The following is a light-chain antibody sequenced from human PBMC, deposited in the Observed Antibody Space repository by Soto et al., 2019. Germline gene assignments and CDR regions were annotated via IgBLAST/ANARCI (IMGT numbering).Light chain of an antibody. V-gene: IGKV3-20*01. Sequence: ENVFTQSPATLCLPAGEKGTPPCRASQSVSNYLAWCQQKPGQAPRLLIYGASRRATGIPDRFSGSASGTDFTLTSSRLEPEDFAVYFCQQYSDLPMTFGQGTRLEIK. J-gene: IGKJ5*01. CDR1: QSVSNY. CDR2: GAS. CDR3: QQYSDLPMT.